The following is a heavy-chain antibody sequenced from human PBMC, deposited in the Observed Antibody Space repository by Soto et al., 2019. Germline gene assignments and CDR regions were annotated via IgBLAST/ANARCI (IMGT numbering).Heavy chain of an antibody. CDR2: INHSGST. CDR3: ARVGGGTTVTLFFDY. D-gene: IGHD4-17*01. J-gene: IGHJ4*02. Sequence: PSETLSLTCAVYGGSFSGYYWSWIRQPPGKGLEWIGEINHSGSTNYNPSLKSRVTISVDTSKNQFSLKLSSVTAADTAVYYCARVGGGTTVTLFFDYWGQGTLVTVSS. V-gene: IGHV4-34*09. CDR1: GGSFSGYY.